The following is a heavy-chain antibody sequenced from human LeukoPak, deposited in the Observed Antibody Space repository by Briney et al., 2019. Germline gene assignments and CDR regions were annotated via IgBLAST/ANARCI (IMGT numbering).Heavy chain of an antibody. CDR1: GGSISSGGYY. D-gene: IGHD5-18*01. CDR3: ARGGYNYGSFDY. CDR2: IYYSGST. V-gene: IGHV4-31*03. J-gene: IGHJ4*02. Sequence: KTSETLSLTCTVSGGSISSGGYYWSWIRQHPGKGLEWIGYIYYSGSTYYNPSLKSRVTISVDTSKNQFSLKLSSVTAADTAVYYCARGGYNYGSFDYWGQGTLVTVSS.